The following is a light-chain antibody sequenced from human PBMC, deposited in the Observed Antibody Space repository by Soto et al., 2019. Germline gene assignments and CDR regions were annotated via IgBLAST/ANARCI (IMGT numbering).Light chain of an antibody. J-gene: IGKJ2*01. CDR1: QGISNY. CDR3: QQYNSAPYT. V-gene: IGKV1-27*01. CDR2: AAS. Sequence: DIQMTQSPSSLSASVGDRVTITCRASQGISNYLAWYQQKPGKVPKLLIYAASTLQSGVPSRFSGSGSGTDFTINISSLQHEDVETYYCQQYNSAPYTFGQGTKLEIK.